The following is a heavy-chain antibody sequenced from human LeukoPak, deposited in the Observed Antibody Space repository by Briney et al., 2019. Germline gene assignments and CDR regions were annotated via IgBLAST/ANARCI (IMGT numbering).Heavy chain of an antibody. Sequence: SVKVSCKASGYTITNNYMHWVRQAPGQGLEWMGGIIPIFGTANYAQKFQGRVTITADESTSTAYMELSSLRSEDTAVYYCAREKGGSGYPRYHFDYWGQGTLVTVSS. CDR1: GYTITNNY. CDR3: AREKGGSGYPRYHFDY. CDR2: IIPIFGTA. D-gene: IGHD3-22*01. V-gene: IGHV1-69*13. J-gene: IGHJ4*02.